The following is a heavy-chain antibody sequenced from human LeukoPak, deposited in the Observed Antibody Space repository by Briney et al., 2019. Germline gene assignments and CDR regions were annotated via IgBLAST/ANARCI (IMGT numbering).Heavy chain of an antibody. J-gene: IGHJ5*02. CDR3: AGLWFGDHSWWFDP. V-gene: IGHV4-31*03. CDR1: GGSISSGDFY. D-gene: IGHD3-10*01. Sequence: PSQTLSLTCTVSGGSISSGDFYWSWIRQHPGKGLEWIGYIYYSGTTYYNPSLKSRVTISVDTSKNQFSLKLNSVTAADTAVYYCAGLWFGDHSWWFDPWGQGTLVTVSS. CDR2: IYYSGTT.